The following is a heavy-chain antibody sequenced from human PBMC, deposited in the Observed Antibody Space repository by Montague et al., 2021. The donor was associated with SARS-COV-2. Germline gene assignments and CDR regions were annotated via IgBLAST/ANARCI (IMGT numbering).Heavy chain of an antibody. J-gene: IGHJ3*02. D-gene: IGHD1-14*01. Sequence: SETLSLTCAVYGGSFSDFYWSWIRQPPGKGLEWIGEINHSGSSYYNPSLKSRVTISVDTSKNQFSLKLSSVTAADTAVDYCASRNRGNRGAFDIWGQGTMVTVSS. CDR3: ASRNRGNRGAFDI. CDR1: GGSFSDFY. V-gene: IGHV4-34*01. CDR2: INHSGSS.